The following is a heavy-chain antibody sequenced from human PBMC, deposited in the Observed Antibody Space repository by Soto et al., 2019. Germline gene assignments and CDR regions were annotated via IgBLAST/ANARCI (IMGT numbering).Heavy chain of an antibody. CDR2: INPNSGGT. CDR1: GYTFTGYY. J-gene: IGHJ4*02. CDR3: ARVTGEWLRLPLGY. V-gene: IGHV1-2*02. D-gene: IGHD5-12*01. Sequence: ASVKVSCKASGYTFTGYYMHWVRQAPGQGLEWMGWINPNSGGTNYAQKFQGRVTLTRDTSISTAYMELSRLRSGDTAVYYYARVTGEWLRLPLGYWGQGTLVTVSS.